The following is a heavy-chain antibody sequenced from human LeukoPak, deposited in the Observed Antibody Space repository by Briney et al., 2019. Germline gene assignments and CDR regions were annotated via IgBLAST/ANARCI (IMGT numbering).Heavy chain of an antibody. CDR3: ARSPKGVFRGKNYFDY. Sequence: QTGGSLRLSCAASGITFSSYGMSWVRQAPGKGLEWVSVIYSGGSTYYADSVKGRFTISRDNSKNTLYLQMNSLRAEDTAVYYCARSPKGVFRGKNYFDYWGQGTLVTVSS. CDR1: GITFSSYG. CDR2: IYSGGST. D-gene: IGHD3-16*01. J-gene: IGHJ4*02. V-gene: IGHV3-66*01.